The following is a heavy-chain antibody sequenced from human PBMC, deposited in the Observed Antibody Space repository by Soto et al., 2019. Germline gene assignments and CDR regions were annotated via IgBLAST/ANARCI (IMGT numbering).Heavy chain of an antibody. CDR2: IIPIFGTA. Sequence: QVQLVQSGAEVKKPGSSVKVSCKASGGTFSNYAISWVRQAPGEGLEWMGGIIPIFGTANYEQKFQGRVTIPADESTSTAYMGLSSLGSDDTAVYYCAGPTGKLDYWGQGTMVTVSS. CDR1: GGTFSNYA. V-gene: IGHV1-69*01. J-gene: IGHJ4*02. D-gene: IGHD2-8*02. CDR3: AGPTGKLDY.